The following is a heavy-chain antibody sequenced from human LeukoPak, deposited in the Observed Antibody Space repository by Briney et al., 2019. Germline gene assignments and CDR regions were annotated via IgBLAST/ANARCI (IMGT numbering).Heavy chain of an antibody. D-gene: IGHD2-21*02. Sequence: PGGSLRLSCAASGFTFSSYGMSWVRQAPGKGLEWVSAISGSGGSTYYADSVRGRFTISRDNSKNTLYLQMNSLRAEDTAVYYCAKFPSYGDYVYCDGDCYSTAEYYFDYWGQGTLVTVSS. J-gene: IGHJ4*02. V-gene: IGHV3-23*01. CDR3: AKFPSYGDYVYCDGDCYSTAEYYFDY. CDR1: GFTFSSYG. CDR2: ISGSGGST.